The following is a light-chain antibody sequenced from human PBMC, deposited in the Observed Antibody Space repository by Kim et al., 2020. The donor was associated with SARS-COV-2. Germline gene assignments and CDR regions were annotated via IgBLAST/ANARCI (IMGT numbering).Light chain of an antibody. CDR3: QHYVTSPYT. V-gene: IGKV3-20*01. J-gene: IGKJ2*01. CDR1: QTINNNF. Sequence: LSPGERATLSCRASQTINNNFLAWYQHKPGQSPCLLIYAASSRATGISDRFSGSGSGTDFTLTISSLEPEDSAMYYCQHYVTSPYTFGQGTKLEI. CDR2: AAS.